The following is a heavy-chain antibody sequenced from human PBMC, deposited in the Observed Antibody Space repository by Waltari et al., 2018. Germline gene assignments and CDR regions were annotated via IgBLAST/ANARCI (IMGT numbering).Heavy chain of an antibody. D-gene: IGHD1-26*01. V-gene: IGHV1-69*12. J-gene: IGHJ5*02. CDR1: GGSYRNFRESV. Sequence: QVHLEQSGADVTKPGSSVRVSCMASGGSYRNFRESVLSWLRQAPGHGLGWLGGISPFIGTTNYAQKFQGRLSITADDASKTVYMELSSLRSEDTAVYYCARVGDQYDRTDGGPLDPWGQGTLVTVSS. CDR3: ARVGDQYDRTDGGPLDP. CDR2: ISPFIGTT.